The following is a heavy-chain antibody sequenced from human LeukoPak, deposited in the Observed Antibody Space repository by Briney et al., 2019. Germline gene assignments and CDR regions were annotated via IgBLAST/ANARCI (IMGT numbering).Heavy chain of an antibody. CDR3: ARGIGSSGWYFDY. Sequence: SETLSLTCTVSGGSISSYYWSWVRQPPGKGLEWIGYVSYSGSTDYNPSLKSRVIISIDTSKNQFSLRLSSVTAADTAVYYCARGIGSSGWYFDYWGQGTLVTVSS. V-gene: IGHV4-59*12. CDR2: VSYSGST. J-gene: IGHJ4*02. CDR1: GGSISSYY. D-gene: IGHD6-19*01.